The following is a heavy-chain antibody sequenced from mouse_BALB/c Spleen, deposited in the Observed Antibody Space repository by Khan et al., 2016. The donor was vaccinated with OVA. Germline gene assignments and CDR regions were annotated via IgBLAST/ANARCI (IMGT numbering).Heavy chain of an antibody. Sequence: EVQLQESGPGLVKPSQSLSLTCTVTGYSITSGYAWNWIRQFPGNKLEWMGYISYSGVTSYTPSLKSRISITRATSKHQFFLQLNSVTTEDTATDYCARWNYYGYYFDYWGQGTTLTVSS. CDR1: GYSITSGYA. CDR2: ISYSGVT. CDR3: ARWNYYGYYFDY. D-gene: IGHD1-1*01. J-gene: IGHJ2*01. V-gene: IGHV3-2*02.